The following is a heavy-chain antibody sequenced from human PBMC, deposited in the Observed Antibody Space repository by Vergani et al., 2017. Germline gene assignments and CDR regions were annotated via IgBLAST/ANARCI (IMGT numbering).Heavy chain of an antibody. D-gene: IGHD3-16*01. CDR2: IYYSGST. V-gene: IGHV4-59*01. J-gene: IGHJ6*03. CDR1: GGSISSYY. Sequence: QVQLQESGPGLVKPSGTLSLTCTVSGGSISSYYWSWIRQPPGKGLEWIGYIYYSGSTNYNPSLKSRVTISVDTSKNQFSLKLSSVTAADTAVYYCAREVWGNDYYYYYMDVWGKGTTVTVSS. CDR3: AREVWGNDYYYYYMDV.